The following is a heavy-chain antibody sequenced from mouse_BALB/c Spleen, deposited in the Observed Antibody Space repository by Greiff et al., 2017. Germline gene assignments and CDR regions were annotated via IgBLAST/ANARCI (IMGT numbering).Heavy chain of an antibody. V-gene: IGHV5-15*02. CDR2: ISNLAYSI. Sequence: EVKLVESGGGLVKPGGSLKLSCAASGFTFSDYGMAWVRQAPGKGPEWVAFISNLAYSIYYADTVTGRFTISRENAKNTLYLEMSSLRSEDTAMYYCAREYGNYWYFDVWGAGTTVTVSS. CDR1: GFTFSDYG. D-gene: IGHD2-10*02. J-gene: IGHJ1*01. CDR3: AREYGNYWYFDV.